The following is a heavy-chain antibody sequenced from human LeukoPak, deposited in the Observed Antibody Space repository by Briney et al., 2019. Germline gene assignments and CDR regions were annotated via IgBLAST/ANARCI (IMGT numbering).Heavy chain of an antibody. J-gene: IGHJ4*02. D-gene: IGHD6-25*01. Sequence: GGSLRLSCAASGFTFNNYWIHWVRQPPGKGLVWVSRINSDGSSTTYADSVKGRFTISRDNAKNTLYLQMNSLRAEDTAVYYCARGTPAAAGDYWGQGTLVTVSS. CDR3: ARGTPAAAGDY. CDR2: INSDGSST. CDR1: GFTFNNYW. V-gene: IGHV3-74*01.